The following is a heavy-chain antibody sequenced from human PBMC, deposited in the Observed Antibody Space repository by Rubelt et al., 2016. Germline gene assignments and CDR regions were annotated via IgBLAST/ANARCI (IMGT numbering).Heavy chain of an antibody. V-gene: IGHV1-18*01. CDR3: ARNLIMITFGGVIVPPDY. Sequence: QVQLVQSGAEVKEPGASIKVSCKTSGYTFTSYGISWVRQAPGQGLEWMGWISAYNGNTNYAQKLQGRVTMTTDTSTRTAYMERRSLRSDDTAVYYCARNLIMITFGGVIVPPDYWGQGTLVTVSS. J-gene: IGHJ4*02. D-gene: IGHD3-16*02. CDR1: GYTFTSYG. CDR2: ISAYNGNT.